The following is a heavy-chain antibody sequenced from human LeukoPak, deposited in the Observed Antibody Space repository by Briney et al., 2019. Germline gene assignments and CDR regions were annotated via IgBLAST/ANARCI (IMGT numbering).Heavy chain of an antibody. CDR1: GGSFSGYY. D-gene: IGHD3-22*01. Sequence: SETLSLTCAVYGGSFSGYYWSWIRQPPGKGLEWIGEINHSGSTNYNPSPKSRVTISVDTSKNHFSLKLSSVTAADTAAYYCARETKTYYFESSAYYPYYFDSWGQGTLVTVSS. CDR3: ARETKTYYFESSAYYPYYFDS. J-gene: IGHJ4*02. CDR2: INHSGST. V-gene: IGHV4-34*01.